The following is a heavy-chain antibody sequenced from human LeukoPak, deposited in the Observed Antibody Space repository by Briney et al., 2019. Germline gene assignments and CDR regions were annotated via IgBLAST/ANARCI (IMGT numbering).Heavy chain of an antibody. CDR2: ISGYNGNT. D-gene: IGHD3-22*01. Sequence: ASVKVSCKASGYTFTSYRISWVRQAPGQGLEWMGWISGYNGNTNYSQKLQGRVTMTTDTSTSTAYMELRSLRSDDTAVYYCARDTPRSYYYYDSSGQRRAFDIWGQGTMVTVSS. CDR1: GYTFTSYR. CDR3: ARDTPRSYYYYDSSGQRRAFDI. J-gene: IGHJ3*02. V-gene: IGHV1-18*01.